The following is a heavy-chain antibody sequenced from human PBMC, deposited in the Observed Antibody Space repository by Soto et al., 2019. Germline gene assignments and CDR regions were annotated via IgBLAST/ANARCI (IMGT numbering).Heavy chain of an antibody. J-gene: IGHJ5*02. V-gene: IGHV4-59*08. CDR3: ARLGAQEIDP. Sequence: SETLSLTCTVSGGSISSYYWSWIRQPPGKGLELIGYIYYSGSTNYNPSLKSRVTISVDTSKNQFSLKLSSLTAADTAVYYCARLGAQEIDPWGQGTLVTVS. CDR2: IYYSGST. CDR1: GGSISSYY. D-gene: IGHD3-16*01.